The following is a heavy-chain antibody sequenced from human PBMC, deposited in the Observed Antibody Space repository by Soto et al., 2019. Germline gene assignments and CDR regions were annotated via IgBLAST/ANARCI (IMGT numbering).Heavy chain of an antibody. CDR2: IKSFNGDT. CDR3: ARVVSPYYDVLTGNWFDP. Sequence: QVQLVQSGAEVKEPGASVKVSCKASGYTFTGYYMHWARQAPGQGLAWMGWIKSFNGDTTNAQKSQGRVTLTRATSISTAYMELSRLKSDDTAVYYCARVVSPYYDVLTGNWFDPWGQGTLVTVSS. V-gene: IGHV1-2*02. CDR1: GYTFTGYY. D-gene: IGHD3-9*01. J-gene: IGHJ5*02.